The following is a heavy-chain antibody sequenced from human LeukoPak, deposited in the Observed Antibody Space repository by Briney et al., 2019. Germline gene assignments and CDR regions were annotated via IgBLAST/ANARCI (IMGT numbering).Heavy chain of an antibody. CDR3: ARVGQLVSDY. J-gene: IGHJ4*02. D-gene: IGHD6-6*01. Sequence: GASVKVSCKTSGYTFTNGYLHWVRQAPGQGLEWVGIINPGDGSTKYAQKFQGRVTMTRDTSTSTVYMELSILGSEDTAVYYCARVGQLVSDYWGQGTLVTASS. V-gene: IGHV1-46*03. CDR2: INPGDGST. CDR1: GYTFTNGY.